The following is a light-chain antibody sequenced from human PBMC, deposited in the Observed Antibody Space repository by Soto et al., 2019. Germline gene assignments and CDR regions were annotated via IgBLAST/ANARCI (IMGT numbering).Light chain of an antibody. CDR3: QQYNGYSRT. Sequence: SQMTQSPSTLSASVGDIVTITCRASQSIGDSLAWYQQKPGKAPYLLISDVSSLERGVPSRFSGSGSGTEFTLTISSMQPDDFATFYCQQYNGYSRTFGQGTKVDTK. J-gene: IGKJ1*01. CDR2: DVS. V-gene: IGKV1-5*01. CDR1: QSIGDS.